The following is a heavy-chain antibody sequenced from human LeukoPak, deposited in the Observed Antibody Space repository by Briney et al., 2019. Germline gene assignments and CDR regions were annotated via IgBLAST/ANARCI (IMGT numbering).Heavy chain of an antibody. D-gene: IGHD6-13*01. V-gene: IGHV3-30*03. Sequence: GGSLRLSCAASGFTVSSNYMSWVRQAPGKGLEWVAVIAYDGSNKYYADSVKGRFTISRDNSKNTLYLQMNSLRAEDTAVYYCARAQTMGIAAAGTWWVYWGQGTLVTVSS. J-gene: IGHJ4*02. CDR3: ARAQTMGIAAAGTWWVY. CDR1: GFTVSSNY. CDR2: IAYDGSNK.